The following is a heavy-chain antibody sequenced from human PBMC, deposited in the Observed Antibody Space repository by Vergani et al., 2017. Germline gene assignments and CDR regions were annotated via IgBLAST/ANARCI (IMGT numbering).Heavy chain of an antibody. CDR3: ARHDGDIVATMSGSDYYYYGMDV. Sequence: EVQLVESGGGLVKPGRSLRLSCTASGFTFGDYAMSWFRQAPGKGLEWVGFIRSKAYGGTTEYAASVKGRFTISRDDSKSIAYLQMNSLKASDTAMYYCARHDGDIVATMSGSDYYYYGMDVWGQGP. CDR1: GFTFGDYA. V-gene: IGHV3-49*05. CDR2: IRSKAYGGTT. D-gene: IGHD5-12*01. J-gene: IGHJ6*02.